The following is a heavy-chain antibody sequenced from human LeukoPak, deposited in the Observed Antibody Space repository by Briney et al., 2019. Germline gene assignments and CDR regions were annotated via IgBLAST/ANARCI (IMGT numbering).Heavy chain of an antibody. CDR3: ARDAPQHYDILTGYYTYWYFDL. D-gene: IGHD3-9*01. CDR2: IYTSGST. Sequence: SETLSLTCTVSGGSISSYYWSWIRQVAGKGLEWLGRIYTSGSTNYNPSLKSRVTMSVDTSKNQFSLKLSSVTAADTAVYYCARDAPQHYDILTGYYTYWYFDLWGRGTLVTVSS. V-gene: IGHV4-4*07. J-gene: IGHJ2*01. CDR1: GGSISSYY.